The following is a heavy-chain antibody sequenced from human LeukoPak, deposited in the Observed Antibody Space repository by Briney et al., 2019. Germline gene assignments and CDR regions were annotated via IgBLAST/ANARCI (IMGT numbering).Heavy chain of an antibody. Sequence: GGSLRHSRAASVFTFSSYWMHWVRQSPWKGLVWVSRVYSDGSTTTYADSVKGRFTISRDNAKSTLYLQMNSLSADDTALYYCARVRGYDAHVDLWGQGILGTVSS. CDR2: VYSDGSTT. D-gene: IGHD5-12*01. V-gene: IGHV3-74*01. J-gene: IGHJ4*02. CDR1: VFTFSSYW. CDR3: ARVRGYDAHVDL.